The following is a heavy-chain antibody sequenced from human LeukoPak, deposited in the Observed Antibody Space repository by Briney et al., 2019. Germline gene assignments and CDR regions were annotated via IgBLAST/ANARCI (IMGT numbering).Heavy chain of an antibody. D-gene: IGHD3-22*01. CDR3: TIGGASDSLAH. CDR2: TYTSGDT. V-gene: IGHV4-4*07. CDR1: RASISDNY. J-gene: IGHJ4*02. Sequence: PSETLSLTCTVSRASISDNYWSWSRQPAGQALAWIGRTYTSGDTNYNPSLKSRASVSVDTSKNQFYLSLRYVTAADTVVYYCTIGGASDSLAHWGPGTLVTVSS.